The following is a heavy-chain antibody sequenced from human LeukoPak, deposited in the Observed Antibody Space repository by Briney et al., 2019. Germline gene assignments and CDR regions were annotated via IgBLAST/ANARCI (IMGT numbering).Heavy chain of an antibody. V-gene: IGHV3-30*02. CDR2: IRYDGSNK. CDR1: GFTFSSYG. CDR3: AKDQRRSVMIVVVITTFDAFDI. D-gene: IGHD3-22*01. J-gene: IGHJ3*02. Sequence: PGGSLRLSCAASGFTFSSYGMHWVRQAPGKGLEWVAFIRYDGSNKYYADSVKGRFTISRDNSKNTLYLQMNSLRAEDTAVYYCAKDQRRSVMIVVVITTFDAFDIWGQGTMVTVSS.